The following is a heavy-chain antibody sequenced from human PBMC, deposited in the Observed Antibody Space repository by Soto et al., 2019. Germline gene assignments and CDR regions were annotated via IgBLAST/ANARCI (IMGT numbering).Heavy chain of an antibody. J-gene: IGHJ6*02. Sequence: SETLSLTCTVSGGSVSSGSYYWSWIRQPPGKGLEWIGYIYYSGSTNYNPSLKSRVTISVDTSKNQFSLKLSSVTAADTAVYYCARIRFLEWSSSYYYYGMDVWGQGTTVTVSS. D-gene: IGHD3-3*01. CDR3: ARIRFLEWSSSYYYYGMDV. CDR2: IYYSGST. CDR1: GGSVSSGSYY. V-gene: IGHV4-61*01.